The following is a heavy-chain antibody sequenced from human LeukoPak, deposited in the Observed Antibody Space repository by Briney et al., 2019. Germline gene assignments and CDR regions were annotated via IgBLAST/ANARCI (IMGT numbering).Heavy chain of an antibody. CDR2: ISDDGSRQ. CDR1: GFTFSNYA. CDR3: ARVTMVAAASYNWFVP. J-gene: IGHJ5*02. V-gene: IGHV3-30-3*01. Sequence: PGGSLRLSCAATGFTFSNYAIHWGRQAPGKGLEWVAFISDDGSRQHYADSVKGRFTISRDNSKNTLNLQMNSLRAEDTAVYYCARVTMVAAASYNWFVPWGQGTLVTVSS. D-gene: IGHD2-15*01.